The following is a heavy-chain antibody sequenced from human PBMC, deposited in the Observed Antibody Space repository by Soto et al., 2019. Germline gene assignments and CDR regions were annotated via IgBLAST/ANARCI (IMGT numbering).Heavy chain of an antibody. CDR2: IYYSGST. D-gene: IGHD3-10*01. CDR1: GGSIRSYN. V-gene: IGHV4-59*01. Sequence: EILSLPCTVSGGSIRSYNSRWIPQPPGKGLEWIGYIYYSGSTNYNPSLKSRVTISVDTSKNQFSLKLSSVTAADTAVYYCARSGDYYGYFDYWGKGTLVTVSS. CDR3: ARSGDYYGYFDY. J-gene: IGHJ4*02.